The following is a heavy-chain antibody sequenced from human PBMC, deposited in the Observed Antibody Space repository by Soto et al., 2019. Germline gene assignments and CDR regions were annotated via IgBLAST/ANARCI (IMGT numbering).Heavy chain of an antibody. CDR1: GGSFSGYY. CDR2: INHSGST. CDR3: XXVAXGXAMDDY. D-gene: IGHD3-10*01. V-gene: IGHV4-34*01. Sequence: QVQLQQWGAGLLKPSETLSLTCAVYGGSFSGYYWSWIRQPPGKGLEWIGEINHSGSTNYNPXXXXXXXXXXXXXXXXXXXXXXXXXXXXXAVYYCXXVAXGXAMDDYWGQGTLVTVXX. J-gene: IGHJ4*02.